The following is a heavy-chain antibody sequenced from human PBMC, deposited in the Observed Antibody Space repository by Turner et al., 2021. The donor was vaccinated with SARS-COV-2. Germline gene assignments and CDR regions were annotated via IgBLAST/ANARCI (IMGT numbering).Heavy chain of an antibody. J-gene: IGHJ4*02. D-gene: IGHD6-13*01. V-gene: IGHV3-7*03. CDR2: IKQDGREK. CDR3: ARLHTSSWYFDY. Sequence: EVQLVEYGGGLVQHGGSLRLSCDASGFTFSSYWMSWVRQGPGKGLEWVANIKQDGREKYYVDSVKGRFTISRDNAKNALYVQMNSLRAEDTALYFCARLHTSSWYFDYWGQGTLVTVSS. CDR1: GFTFSSYW.